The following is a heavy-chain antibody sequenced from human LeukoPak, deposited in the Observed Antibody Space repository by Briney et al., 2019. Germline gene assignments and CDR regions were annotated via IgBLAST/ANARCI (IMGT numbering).Heavy chain of an antibody. J-gene: IGHJ6*03. CDR1: GFTFSSYA. D-gene: IGHD3-10*01. V-gene: IGHV3-30-3*01. CDR3: ATYRPGDYYMDV. Sequence: GRSLRLSCAASGFTFSSYAMHWVRQAPGKGLEWVAVISYDGSNKYYADSVKGRFTISRDNSKNTLYLQMNSLRAEDTAVYYCATYRPGDYYMDVWGKGTTVTVSS. CDR2: ISYDGSNK.